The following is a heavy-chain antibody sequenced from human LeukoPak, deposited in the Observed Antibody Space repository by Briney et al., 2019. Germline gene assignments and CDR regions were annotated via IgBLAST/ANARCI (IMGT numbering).Heavy chain of an antibody. V-gene: IGHV3-21*01. D-gene: IGHD3-3*01. CDR3: ARDQYYDFWSGYYLFDY. J-gene: IGHJ4*02. CDR2: ISSSSSYI. Sequence: GGSLRLSCAASGFTFSSYSMNWVRQAPGKGLEWVSSISSSSSYIYYADSVKGRFTISRDNAKNSLYLQMNSLRAEGTAVYYCARDQYYDFWSGYYLFDYWGQGTLVTVSS. CDR1: GFTFSSYS.